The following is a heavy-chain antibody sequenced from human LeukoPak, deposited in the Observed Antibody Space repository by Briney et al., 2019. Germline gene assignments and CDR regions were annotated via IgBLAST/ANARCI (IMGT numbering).Heavy chain of an antibody. D-gene: IGHD4-17*01. CDR2: ISYDGSNK. CDR1: GFTFSSYA. CDR3: ARSYGEGVTSDY. V-gene: IGHV3-30-3*01. Sequence: GRSLRLSCAASGFTFSSYAMHWVRQAPGKGLEWVAVISYDGSNKYYADSVKGRFTISRDNSKNTLYLQMNSLRAEDTAVYYCARSYGEGVTSDYWGQGTLVTVSS. J-gene: IGHJ4*02.